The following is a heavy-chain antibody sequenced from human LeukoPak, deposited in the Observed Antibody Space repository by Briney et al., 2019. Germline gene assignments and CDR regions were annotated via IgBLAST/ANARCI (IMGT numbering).Heavy chain of an antibody. J-gene: IGHJ6*03. CDR3: ARDALYCSGGSCYSHYYYYMDV. CDR2: ISSSSSTI. CDR1: GFTFSSYS. Sequence: GGSLRLSCAASGFTFSSYSMNWVRQAPGKGLEWVSYISSSSSTIYYADSVKGRFTISRDNAKNSLYLQMNSLRAEDTAVYYCARDALYCSGGSCYSHYYYYMDVWGKGTTVTVSS. V-gene: IGHV3-48*04. D-gene: IGHD2-15*01.